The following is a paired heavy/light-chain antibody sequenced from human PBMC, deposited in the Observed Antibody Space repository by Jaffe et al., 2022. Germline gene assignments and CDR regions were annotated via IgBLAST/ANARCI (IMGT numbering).Light chain of an antibody. CDR2: EVS. V-gene: IGLV2-8*01. Sequence: QSALTQPPSASGSPGQSVTISCTGTSSDVGGYNYVSWYQQHPGKAPKLMIYEVSKRPSGVPDRFSGSKSGNTASLTVSGLQAEDEADYYCSSYAGSNNLVVFGGGTKLTVL. CDR3: SSYAGSNNLVV. CDR1: SSDVGGYNY. J-gene: IGLJ2*01.
Heavy chain of an antibody. D-gene: IGHD2-2*01. Sequence: QVQLVQSGSELKKPGASVKVSCKASGYTFTSYAMNWVRQAPGQGLEWMGWINTNTGNPTYAQGFTGRFVFSLDTSVSTAYLQISSLKAEDTAVYYCARAPEAMGVYCSSTSCYEEWAFDYWGQGTLVTVSS. J-gene: IGHJ4*02. CDR1: GYTFTSYA. CDR2: INTNTGNP. CDR3: ARAPEAMGVYCSSTSCYEEWAFDY. V-gene: IGHV7-4-1*02.